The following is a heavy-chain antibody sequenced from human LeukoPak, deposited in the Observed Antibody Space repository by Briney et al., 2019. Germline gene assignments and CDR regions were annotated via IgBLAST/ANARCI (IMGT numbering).Heavy chain of an antibody. J-gene: IGHJ4*02. D-gene: IGHD3-22*01. CDR2: IYYSGGT. V-gene: IGHV4-59*08. CDR1: GGSLSSYY. CDR3: ARHSGSGFYDY. Sequence: SETLSLTCSVSGGSLSSYYWIWIRQPPGKGLEWIGYIYYSGGTSYNPSLKSRVTISVDTSKNQFSLTLTFVTIAVTALYYCARHSGSGFYDYWGQGTLVTVSS.